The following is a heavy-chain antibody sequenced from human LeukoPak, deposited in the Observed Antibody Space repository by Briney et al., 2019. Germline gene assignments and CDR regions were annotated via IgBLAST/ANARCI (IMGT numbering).Heavy chain of an antibody. CDR2: ISSSGSTI. D-gene: IGHD1-1*01. Sequence: GGSLRLSCAASGFTFNSYWMSWIRQAPGKGLEWVSYISSSGSTIYYADSVKGRFTISRDNAKNSLYLQMNSLRAEDTAVYYCARDASLERLGGNYYYHYMDVWGKGTTVTVSS. J-gene: IGHJ6*03. CDR1: GFTFNSYW. V-gene: IGHV3-11*04. CDR3: ARDASLERLGGNYYYHYMDV.